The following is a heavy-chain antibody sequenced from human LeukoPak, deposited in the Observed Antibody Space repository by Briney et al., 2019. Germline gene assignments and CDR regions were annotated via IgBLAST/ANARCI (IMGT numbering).Heavy chain of an antibody. V-gene: IGHV3-21*01. CDR3: ASLTGDQVYYYGMDV. J-gene: IGHJ6*02. CDR2: ISSSSSYI. CDR1: GFTFRSYS. Sequence: GGSLRLSCAASGFTFRSYSMNWVRQAPGKGLEWVSSISSSSSYIYYADSVKGRFTISRDNAKNSLYLQMNSLRAEDTAVYYCASLTGDQVYYYGMDVWGQGTTVTVSS. D-gene: IGHD7-27*01.